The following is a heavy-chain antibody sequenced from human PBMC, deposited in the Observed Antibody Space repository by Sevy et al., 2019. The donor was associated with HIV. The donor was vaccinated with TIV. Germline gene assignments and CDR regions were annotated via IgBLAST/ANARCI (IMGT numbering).Heavy chain of an antibody. J-gene: IGHJ4*02. D-gene: IGHD3-10*01. V-gene: IGHV3-21*01. CDR2: ISSGSSYI. Sequence: GGSLRLSCAASGFTFSNYFINWVRQAPGKGLEWVSSISSGSSYIFYADSVKGRFTISSDNAKNSLYLHMNSLRAKETAVYYCARGDYYGLLYYFDYWGLGTLVTVSS. CDR3: ARGDYYGLLYYFDY. CDR1: GFTFSNYF.